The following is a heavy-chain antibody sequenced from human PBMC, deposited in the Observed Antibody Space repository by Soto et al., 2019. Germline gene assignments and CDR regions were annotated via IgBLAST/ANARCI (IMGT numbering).Heavy chain of an antibody. CDR2: ISAYNGNT. D-gene: IGHD5-12*01. V-gene: IGHV1-18*04. CDR1: GYTFTSYG. J-gene: IGHJ6*02. CDR3: ARDHMVATIAYYYYGMDV. Sequence: QDQLVQSGAEVKKPGASVKVSCKASGYTFTSYGISWVRQAPGQGLEWMGWISAYNGNTNYAQKLQGRVTMTTDTSTSTAYMELRSLRSDDTAVYYCARDHMVATIAYYYYGMDVWGQGTTVTVSS.